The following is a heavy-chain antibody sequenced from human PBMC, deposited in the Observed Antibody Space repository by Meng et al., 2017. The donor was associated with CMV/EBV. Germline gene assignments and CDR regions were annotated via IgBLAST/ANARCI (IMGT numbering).Heavy chain of an antibody. J-gene: IGHJ6*02. V-gene: IGHV3-48*03. D-gene: IGHD4-11*01. CDR2: ISSSGSTI. Sequence: GESLKISCAASGFTFSSYEMNWVRQAPGKGLEWVSYISSSGSTIYYADSVKGRFTISRDNAKNSLYLQMNSLRAEDTAVYYCASYSNYGLYYYYGMDGWGQGTTVTVSS. CDR3: ASYSNYGLYYYYGMDG. CDR1: GFTFSSYE.